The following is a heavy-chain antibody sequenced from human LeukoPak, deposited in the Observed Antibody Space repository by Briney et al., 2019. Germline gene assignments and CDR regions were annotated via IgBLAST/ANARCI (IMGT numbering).Heavy chain of an antibody. J-gene: IGHJ4*02. CDR3: ARLAAAAGSVNILGLSHADQPNYFDY. V-gene: IGHV4-59*08. D-gene: IGHD6-13*01. CDR2: IYYSGST. CDR1: GGSISSYY. Sequence: SETLSLTCTVSGGSISSYYWSWIRQPPGKGLEWIGYIYYSGSTNYNPSLKGRVTISVDTSKNQFSLKLSSVTAADTAVYYCARLAAAAGSVNILGLSHADQPNYFDYWGQGTLVTVSS.